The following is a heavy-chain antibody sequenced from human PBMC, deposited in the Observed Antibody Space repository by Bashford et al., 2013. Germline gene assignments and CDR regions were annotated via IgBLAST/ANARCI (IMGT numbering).Heavy chain of an antibody. CDR2: XNPSGGST. V-gene: IGHV1-46*01. CDR1: GYTFTSYY. D-gene: IGHD2-15*01. Sequence: SVKVSCKASGYTFTSYYMHWVRQAPGQGLEWMGIXNPSGGSTSYAQKFQGRVTMTRDTSTSTVYMELSSLTSEDTAMYYCAREGTGYCRGGSCYSFDSWGQGTLVTVSS. CDR3: AREGTGYCRGGSCYSFDS. J-gene: IGHJ4*02.